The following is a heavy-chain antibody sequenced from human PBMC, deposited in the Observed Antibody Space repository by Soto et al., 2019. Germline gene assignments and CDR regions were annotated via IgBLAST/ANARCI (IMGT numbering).Heavy chain of an antibody. CDR2: ISSSSSYI. V-gene: IGHV3-21*01. CDR3: ARDTLVHTYYYYYGMDV. Sequence: GGSPRLSCAASGFTFSSYSMNWVRQAPGKGLEWVSSISSSSSYIYYADSVKGRFTISRDNAKNSLYLQMNSLRAEDTAVYYCARDTLVHTYYYYYGMDVWGQGTTVTVSS. J-gene: IGHJ6*02. D-gene: IGHD6-13*01. CDR1: GFTFSSYS.